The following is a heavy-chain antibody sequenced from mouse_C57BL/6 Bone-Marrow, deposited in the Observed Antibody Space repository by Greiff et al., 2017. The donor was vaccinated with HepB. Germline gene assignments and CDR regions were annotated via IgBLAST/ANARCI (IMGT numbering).Heavy chain of an antibody. J-gene: IGHJ4*01. CDR1: GYSFTGYY. D-gene: IGHD2-5*01. Sequence: EVQLQQSGPELVKPGASVKISCKASGYSFTGYYMNWVKQSPEKSLEWIGEINPSTGGTTYNQKFKAKATLTVDKSSSTAYMQLKSLTSEDSAVYYCARVENYSNFFPMDYWGQGTSVTVSS. CDR2: INPSTGGT. CDR3: ARVENYSNFFPMDY. V-gene: IGHV1-42*01.